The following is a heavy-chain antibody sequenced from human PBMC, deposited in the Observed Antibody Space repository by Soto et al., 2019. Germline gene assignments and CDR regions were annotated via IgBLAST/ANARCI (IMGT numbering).Heavy chain of an antibody. J-gene: IGHJ4*02. Sequence: SETLSLTCIVSGGSITRRSSYWAWLRQPPGKGREWVGTFYDGNTYHNPSLRSRITIAVDTSKNQFSLTLNSVSAADTAFYYCATTRGLSVGGSFDYWGQGMLVTVSS. CDR1: GGSITRRSSY. D-gene: IGHD3-10*01. CDR3: ATTRGLSVGGSFDY. CDR2: FYDGNT. V-gene: IGHV4-39*01.